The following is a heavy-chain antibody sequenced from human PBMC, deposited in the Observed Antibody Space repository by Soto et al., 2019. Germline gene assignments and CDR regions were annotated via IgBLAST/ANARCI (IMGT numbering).Heavy chain of an antibody. CDR2: ISYDGSNK. CDR3: AKNSRWDIVLVPATRNWFDP. D-gene: IGHD2-2*01. CDR1: GFTFSSYG. Sequence: QVQLVESGGGVVQPGRSLRLSCAASGFTFSSYGMHWVRQAPGKGLEWVAVISYDGSNKYYADSVKGRFTISRDNSKNTLYLQMNSLGAEDTAVYYCAKNSRWDIVLVPATRNWFDPWGQGTLVTVSS. J-gene: IGHJ5*02. V-gene: IGHV3-30*18.